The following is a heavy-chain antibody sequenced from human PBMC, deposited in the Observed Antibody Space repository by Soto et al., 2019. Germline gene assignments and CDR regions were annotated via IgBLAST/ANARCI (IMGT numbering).Heavy chain of an antibody. J-gene: IGHJ5*02. CDR2: IHYSGSK. CDR1: GGSVSSDDFY. V-gene: IGHV4-30-4*01. D-gene: IGHD5-12*01. Sequence: TLSLTCTVSGGSVSSDDFYWSWIRQPPGKGLESIGYIHYSGSKYFNPSLKSRVIISLDASNNQFSLTLSSVTAADKAVYFCARFGSRGGYNYDVGGNNYFPPWGQANLVTVSS. CDR3: ARFGSRGGYNYDVGGNNYFPP.